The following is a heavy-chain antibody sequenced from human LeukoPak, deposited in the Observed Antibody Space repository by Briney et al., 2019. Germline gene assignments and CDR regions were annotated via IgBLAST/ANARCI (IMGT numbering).Heavy chain of an antibody. V-gene: IGHV3-53*01. CDR1: GFTVSNSY. CDR2: LYSGGST. J-gene: IGHJ4*02. CDR3: ARTYSGSYSRYFDY. Sequence: GGSLGLSCAASGFTVSNSYMSWVRQAPGKGLEWVSFLYSGGSTYYADSVKGRFTISRDNSKNTLYLQMNSLRAEDTAVYYCARTYSGSYSRYFDYWGQGTLVTVSS. D-gene: IGHD1-26*01.